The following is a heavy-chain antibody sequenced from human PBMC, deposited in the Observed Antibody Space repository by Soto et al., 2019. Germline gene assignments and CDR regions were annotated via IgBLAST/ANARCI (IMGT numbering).Heavy chain of an antibody. CDR1: GYTFTSYG. J-gene: IGHJ5*02. CDR3: AGFTFFGVVPDGWFDP. CDR2: ISAYNGNT. D-gene: IGHD3-3*01. V-gene: IGHV1-18*04. Sequence: QVQMVQSGTEVKKPGASVKVSCKASGYTFTSYGINWVRQAPGQGLEWMGWISAYNGNTNYSQNLQGRVTRTTDTSTCTAYMARRSLRSYDTAVYYCAGFTFFGVVPDGWFDPWGQGTLVTVSS.